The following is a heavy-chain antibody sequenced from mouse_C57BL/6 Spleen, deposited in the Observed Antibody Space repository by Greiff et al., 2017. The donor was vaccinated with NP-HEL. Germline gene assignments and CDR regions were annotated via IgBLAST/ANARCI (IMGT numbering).Heavy chain of an antibody. CDR3: ARGDGYAYLDY. J-gene: IGHJ2*01. Sequence: QVQLQQPGTELVKPGASVKLSCKASGYTFTSYWMHWVKQRPGQGLEWIGNINPSNGGTNYNEKFKSKATLTVDKPSSTDYMQLSRLTSEDSAVDYCARGDGYAYLDYWGQGTTLTVSS. CDR1: GYTFTSYW. D-gene: IGHD2-2*01. CDR2: INPSNGGT. V-gene: IGHV1-53*01.